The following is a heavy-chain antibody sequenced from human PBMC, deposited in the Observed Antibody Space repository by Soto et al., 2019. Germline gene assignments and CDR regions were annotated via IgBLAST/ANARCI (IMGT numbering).Heavy chain of an antibody. CDR1: GFTFSSYA. Sequence: QPGGSLRLSCSASGFTFSSYAMHWVRQAPGKGLEYVSAISSNGGSTYYADSVKGRFTISRDNSKNTLYLQMNSLRAEDTAVYYCASSTEDIVVGGGAFDIWGQGTMVTVSS. V-gene: IGHV3-64*04. CDR2: ISSNGGST. D-gene: IGHD2-15*01. J-gene: IGHJ3*02. CDR3: ASSTEDIVVGGGAFDI.